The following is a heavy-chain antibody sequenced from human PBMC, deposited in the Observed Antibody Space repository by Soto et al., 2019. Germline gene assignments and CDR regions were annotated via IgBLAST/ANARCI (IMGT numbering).Heavy chain of an antibody. V-gene: IGHV4-31*03. CDR2: IYYSGST. Sequence: SETLSLTCTVSGGSISSGGYYWSWIRQHPGKGLEWIGYIYYSGSTYYNPSLKSRVTISVDTSKNQFSLKLSSVTAADTAVYYCARGLSSWRPRGFDYWGQGTLVTVSS. D-gene: IGHD6-13*01. CDR1: GGSISSGGYY. CDR3: ARGLSSWRPRGFDY. J-gene: IGHJ4*02.